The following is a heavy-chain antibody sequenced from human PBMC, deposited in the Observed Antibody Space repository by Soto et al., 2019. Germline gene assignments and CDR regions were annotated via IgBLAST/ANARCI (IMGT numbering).Heavy chain of an antibody. V-gene: IGHV1-3*01. CDR3: ARDPGPLYCSSTSCYTLSYYYYMDV. CDR2: INAGNGNT. Sequence: ASVKGSCKASGYTFTSDAMHWVRQAPGQRLEWMGWINAGNGNTKYSQKFQGGVTITRDTSASTAYMELSSLRSEDTAVYYCARDPGPLYCSSTSCYTLSYYYYMDVWGKGTTVTVSS. D-gene: IGHD2-2*02. J-gene: IGHJ6*03. CDR1: GYTFTSDA.